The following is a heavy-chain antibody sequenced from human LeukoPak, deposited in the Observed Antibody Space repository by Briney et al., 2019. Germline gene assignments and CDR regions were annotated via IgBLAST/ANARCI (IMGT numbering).Heavy chain of an antibody. CDR3: ASLYSGIAVADS. CDR1: GFTFSSYA. D-gene: IGHD6-19*01. V-gene: IGHV3-30-3*01. Sequence: GGSLRLSCAASGFTFSSYAMHWVRQAPGKGLEWVAVISYDGSNKYYADSVKGRFTISRDNSKNTLYLQMNSLRAEDTAVYYCASLYSGIAVADSWGQGTLVTVSS. CDR2: ISYDGSNK. J-gene: IGHJ4*02.